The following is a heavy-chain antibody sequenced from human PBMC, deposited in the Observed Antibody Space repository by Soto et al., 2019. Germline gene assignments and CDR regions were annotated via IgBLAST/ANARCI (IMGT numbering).Heavy chain of an antibody. J-gene: IGHJ4*02. CDR2: VNPIVSTS. CDR3: AASYGSGYRAFDY. CDR1: GDTFIFYT. D-gene: IGHD3-10*01. V-gene: IGHV1-69*08. Sequence: SVKVSCKASGDTFIFYTINWVRQAPGLGLEWMGRVNPIVSTSNYAQKFQGRVTITADKSTNTAYMQLSSLRSEDTAIYYCAASYGSGYRAFDYWGQGALVTVSS.